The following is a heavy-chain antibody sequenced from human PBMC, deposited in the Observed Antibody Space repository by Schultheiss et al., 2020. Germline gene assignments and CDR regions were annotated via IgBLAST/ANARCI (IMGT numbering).Heavy chain of an antibody. D-gene: IGHD2-15*01. CDR2: ISSSGSTI. CDR3: ARDRGSGGSCYSNWFDP. CDR1: GFTFSSYS. V-gene: IGHV3-48*01. Sequence: GGSLRLSCAASGFTFSSYSMNWVRQAPGKGLEWVSYISSSGSTIYYADSVKGRFTISRDNSKNTLYLQMNSLRAEDTAVYYCARDRGSGGSCYSNWFDPWGQGTLVTVSS. J-gene: IGHJ5*02.